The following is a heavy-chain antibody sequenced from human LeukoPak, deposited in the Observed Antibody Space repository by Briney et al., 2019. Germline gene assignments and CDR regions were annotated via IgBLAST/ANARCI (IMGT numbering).Heavy chain of an antibody. Sequence: ASVKVSCKASGYTFTSYDINWVRQATGQGLEWMGWMNPNSGNTGYAQKFQGRVTMTRNTSISTTYMELSSLRSEDTAVYYCARAGYDILTGWRYYYGMDVWGQGTTVTVSS. V-gene: IGHV1-8*01. J-gene: IGHJ6*02. CDR1: GYTFTSYD. CDR2: MNPNSGNT. CDR3: ARAGYDILTGWRYYYGMDV. D-gene: IGHD3-9*01.